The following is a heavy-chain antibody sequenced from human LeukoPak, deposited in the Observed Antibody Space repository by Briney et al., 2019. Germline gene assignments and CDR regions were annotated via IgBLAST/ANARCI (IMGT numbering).Heavy chain of an antibody. J-gene: IGHJ4*02. V-gene: IGHV1-2*02. Sequence: ASVKVSCKASGYTFTCYYMHWVRQAPGQGLEWMGWINPNSGDTNYAQKFQGRVTVTRVTSISTAYMELSWLRSDDTAVYYCARVGSSGWYVHPTLDYWGQGTLVTVSS. D-gene: IGHD6-19*01. CDR3: ARVGSSGWYVHPTLDY. CDR2: INPNSGDT. CDR1: GYTFTCYY.